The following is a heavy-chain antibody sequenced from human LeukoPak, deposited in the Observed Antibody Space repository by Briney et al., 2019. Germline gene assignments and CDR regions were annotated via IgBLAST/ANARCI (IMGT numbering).Heavy chain of an antibody. Sequence: GGSLRLSRAASGFTFSDYYMSWIRQAPGKGLEWVSYISSSGSTIYYADSVKGRFTISRDNAKNSLYLQMNSLRAEDTAVYYCARDERYHYFDYWGQGTLVTVSS. J-gene: IGHJ4*02. D-gene: IGHD1-14*01. CDR1: GFTFSDYY. CDR2: ISSSGSTI. CDR3: ARDERYHYFDY. V-gene: IGHV3-11*04.